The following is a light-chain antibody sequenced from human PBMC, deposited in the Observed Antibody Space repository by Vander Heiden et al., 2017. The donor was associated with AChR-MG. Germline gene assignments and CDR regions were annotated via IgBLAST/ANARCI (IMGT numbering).Light chain of an antibody. J-gene: IGLJ2*01. CDR3: SSYTSRRTLA. CDR2: DVS. CDR1: VSDVGSYNY. V-gene: IGLV2-14*01. Sequence: QSALTQPASVSGSPGQSITISCTGTVSDVGSYNYVSWYQQYPGRAPKPMIFDVSNRPSGISNRFSGSKSGNTASLTISGLLAEDESDHYCSSYTSRRTLAFGGGTKLTVL.